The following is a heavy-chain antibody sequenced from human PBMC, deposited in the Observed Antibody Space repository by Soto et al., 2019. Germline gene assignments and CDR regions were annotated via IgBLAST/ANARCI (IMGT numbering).Heavy chain of an antibody. V-gene: IGHV4-59*01. Sequence: PSETLSLTCTVSGDSISSDYWSWIRQPPGKGLEWIGYIYYSGRTSYNPSLKSRVTISVDTSKNQFSLRLSSVTAADTPGYYCARVRGVHIDYWGQGTLVTVSS. CDR3: ARVRGVHIDY. D-gene: IGHD3-10*01. J-gene: IGHJ4*02. CDR2: IYYSGRT. CDR1: GDSISSDY.